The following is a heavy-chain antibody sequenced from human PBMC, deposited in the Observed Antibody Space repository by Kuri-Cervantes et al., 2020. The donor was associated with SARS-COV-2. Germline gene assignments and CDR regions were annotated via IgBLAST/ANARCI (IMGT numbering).Heavy chain of an antibody. CDR3: ARHSLKISLWFRELLGWFDY. D-gene: IGHD3-10*01. V-gene: IGHV4-39*01. CDR1: GGSISSSSYY. J-gene: IGHJ4*02. CDR2: IYYSGST. Sequence: SETLSLTCTVSGGSISSSSYYWGWIRQPPGKGLEWIGSIYYSGSTNYNPSLKSRVTISVDTSKNQFSLKLSSVTAADTAVYYCARHSLKISLWFRELLGWFDYWGQGTLVTVSS.